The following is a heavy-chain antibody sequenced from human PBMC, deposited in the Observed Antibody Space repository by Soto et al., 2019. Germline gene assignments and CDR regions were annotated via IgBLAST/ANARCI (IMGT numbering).Heavy chain of an antibody. J-gene: IGHJ1*01. CDR3: ATGWYEVTTQPRSRVHAEYFQH. V-gene: IGHV1-24*01. D-gene: IGHD4-17*01. CDR1: GDTLTEXS. Sequence: ASVKVSCKVSGDTLTEXSMHWVRQAPGKGLEWMGGFDPEDGETIYAQKFQGRVTMTEDTSTDTAYMELSSLRSEDAAVYYCATGWYEVTTQPRSRVHAEYFQHWGQGTLVTVS. CDR2: FDPEDGET.